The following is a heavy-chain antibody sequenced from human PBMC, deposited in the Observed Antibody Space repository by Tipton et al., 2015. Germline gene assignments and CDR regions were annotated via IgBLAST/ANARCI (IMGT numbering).Heavy chain of an antibody. D-gene: IGHD3-16*01. CDR3: ARGIWAYFYAMDV. V-gene: IGHV3-53*01. Sequence: SLRLSCAASGFTVRSYYMSWVRQAPGKGLQWVSVIYGGGSTYYADSVKGRFTISRDNSKNTLYLQMNSLRAEDTAVYYCARGIWAYFYAMDVWGQGTTVTVSS. CDR1: GFTVRSYY. J-gene: IGHJ6*02. CDR2: IYGGGST.